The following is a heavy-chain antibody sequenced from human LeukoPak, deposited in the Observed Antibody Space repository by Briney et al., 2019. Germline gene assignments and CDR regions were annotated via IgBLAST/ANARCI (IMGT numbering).Heavy chain of an antibody. CDR1: GGSISSYY. V-gene: IGHV4-59*01. J-gene: IGHJ5*02. CDR3: ARERGTVTTSAFDP. CDR2: IYYSGST. Sequence: PSETLSLTCTVSGGSISSYYWSWIRQPPGKGVEWIGYIYYSGSTNYNPSLKSRVTISVDTSKNQFSLKLSSVTAADTAVYYCARERGTVTTSAFDPWGQGTLVTVSS. D-gene: IGHD4-17*01.